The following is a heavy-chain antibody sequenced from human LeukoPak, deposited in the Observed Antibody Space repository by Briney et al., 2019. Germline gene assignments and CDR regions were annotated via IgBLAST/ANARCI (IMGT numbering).Heavy chain of an antibody. CDR2: ISWNSGSI. V-gene: IGHV3-9*01. CDR1: GFTFDDYA. Sequence: GGSLRLSCAASGFTFDDYAMHWVRQAPGKGLEWVSGISWNSGSIGYADSVKGRFTISRDNAKNSLYLQMNSLRAEDTALYYCAKDARSYYDSSGYDYWGQGTLVTVSS. D-gene: IGHD3-22*01. J-gene: IGHJ4*02. CDR3: AKDARSYYDSSGYDY.